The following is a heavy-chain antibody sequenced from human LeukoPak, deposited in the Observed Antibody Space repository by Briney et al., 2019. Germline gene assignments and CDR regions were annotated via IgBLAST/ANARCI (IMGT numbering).Heavy chain of an antibody. CDR1: GFTFCNYA. V-gene: IGHV3-23*01. Sequence: PGGSLRLSCAASGFTFCNYAMNCVGQAPGKGLEWVSCISASGGTKLYADSVKGRFIISRDDSKNTLYVQMSSLRAEDTAVYYCAISLKWNLVGIDYWGQANLVTVSS. CDR3: AISLKWNLVGIDY. D-gene: IGHD1-1*01. CDR2: ISASGGTK. J-gene: IGHJ4*02.